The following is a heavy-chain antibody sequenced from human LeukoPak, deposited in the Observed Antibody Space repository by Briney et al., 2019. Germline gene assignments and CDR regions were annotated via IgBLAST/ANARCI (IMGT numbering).Heavy chain of an antibody. CDR2: IYSGGST. J-gene: IGHJ3*02. Sequence: GGSLRLSCAAFGFTVSSNYMSWVRQAPGKGLEWVSVIYSGGSTYYADSVKGRFTISRDNSKNTLYLQMNSLRAEDTAVYYCARDAPPTVWGSYRFTAFDIWGQGTMVTVSS. D-gene: IGHD3-16*02. CDR3: ARDAPPTVWGSYRFTAFDI. CDR1: GFTVSSNY. V-gene: IGHV3-66*01.